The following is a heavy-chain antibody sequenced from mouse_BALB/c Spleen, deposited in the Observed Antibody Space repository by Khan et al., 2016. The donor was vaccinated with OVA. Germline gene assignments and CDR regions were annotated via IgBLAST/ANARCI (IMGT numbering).Heavy chain of an antibody. D-gene: IGHD2-1*01. CDR1: GFTFSSYT. V-gene: IGHV5-12-2*01. J-gene: IGHJ4*01. Sequence: EVELVESGGGLVQPGGSLKLSCAASGFTFSSYTMSWVRQTPEKRLEWVAFISSGGGDTYYTDTLKGRFTISRDNANNTLYLQRRRLTSEDTAMYYGARASTMEYDYVMDYWGQGTSVTVSA. CDR3: ARASTMEYDYVMDY. CDR2: ISSGGGDT.